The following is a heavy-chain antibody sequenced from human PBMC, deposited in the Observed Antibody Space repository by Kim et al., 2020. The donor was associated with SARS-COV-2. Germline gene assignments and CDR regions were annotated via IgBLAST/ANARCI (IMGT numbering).Heavy chain of an antibody. V-gene: IGHV4-59*01. CDR2: VYDSGSP. CDR3: ARGGSMDV. J-gene: IGHJ6*02. Sequence: SETLSLTCTVSGGSTNIYSWNWIRQPPEKGLEWIGYVYDSGSPNYNPFLKSRVTISLDTSKNQFSLTLTSVTAADTAVYYCARGGSMDVWGQGTTVIVSS. CDR1: GGSTNIYS. D-gene: IGHD1-26*01.